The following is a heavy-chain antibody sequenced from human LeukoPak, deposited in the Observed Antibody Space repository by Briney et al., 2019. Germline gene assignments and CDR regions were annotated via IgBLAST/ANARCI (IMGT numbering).Heavy chain of an antibody. Sequence: SETLSLTCAVYGGSFSGYYWSWIRKPPGKGLEWIGEINHSGSTNYNPSLKSRVTISVDTSKNQFSLKLSSVTAADTAVYYCARRPTKAVSFDYWGQGTLVTVSS. CDR2: INHSGST. J-gene: IGHJ4*02. V-gene: IGHV4-34*01. D-gene: IGHD1-1*01. CDR1: GGSFSGYY. CDR3: ARRPTKAVSFDY.